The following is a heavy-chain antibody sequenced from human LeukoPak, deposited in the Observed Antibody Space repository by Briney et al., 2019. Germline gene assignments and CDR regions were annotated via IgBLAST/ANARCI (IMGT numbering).Heavy chain of an antibody. J-gene: IGHJ4*02. V-gene: IGHV3-23*01. CDR2: ITGSDDKT. Sequence: QAGESLKISCAASGFTFSSFAMTWVRQAPGKGLEWVSTITGSDDKTYYGDSVKGRFTISRGYSKNTLRLQMNSLRVEDTAIYYCAKGPHVGSGYHPDYWGQGTLVTVSS. CDR1: GFTFSSFA. D-gene: IGHD3-22*01. CDR3: AKGPHVGSGYHPDY.